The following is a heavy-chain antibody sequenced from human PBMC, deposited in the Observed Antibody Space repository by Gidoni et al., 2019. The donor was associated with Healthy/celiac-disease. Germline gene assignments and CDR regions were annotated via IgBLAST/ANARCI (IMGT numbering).Heavy chain of an antibody. CDR1: GFTVSRNY. D-gene: IGHD1-26*01. CDR3: ARSLSGVGATWTWYFDL. Sequence: EVQLVESGGGLVQPGGSLRLSCAASGFTVSRNYMSWVRQAPGKGLEWVSVIYSGGSTYYADSVKGRFTISRHNSKNTLYLQMNSLRAEDTAVYYCARSLSGVGATWTWYFDLWGRGTLVTVSS. CDR2: IYSGGST. J-gene: IGHJ2*01. V-gene: IGHV3-53*04.